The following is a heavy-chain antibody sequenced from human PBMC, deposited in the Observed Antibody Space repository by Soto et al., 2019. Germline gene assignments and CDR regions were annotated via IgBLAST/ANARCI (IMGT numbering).Heavy chain of an antibody. CDR1: GYTFTSYD. CDR3: ARGGVFFFAAPTNPFDY. Sequence: QVQLVQSGAEVKKPGASVKVSCKASGYTFTSYDINWVRQATGQGLEWMGWMNPNSGNTGYAQKFQGRVTMTRNTSISTAYMELSSLRSEDTAVYYCARGGVFFFAAPTNPFDYWGQGTPVTVSS. V-gene: IGHV1-8*01. D-gene: IGHD3-10*01. J-gene: IGHJ4*02. CDR2: MNPNSGNT.